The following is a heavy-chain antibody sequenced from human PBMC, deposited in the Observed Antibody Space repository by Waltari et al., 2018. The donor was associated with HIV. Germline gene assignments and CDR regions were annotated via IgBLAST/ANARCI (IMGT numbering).Heavy chain of an antibody. CDR3: ARDRTRYYFDS. CDR2: ISTSSSAI. V-gene: IGHV3-48*01. D-gene: IGHD6-6*01. CDR1: GFSFSRYS. Sequence: EVQLVESGGGLVQPGGSLRLSCTASGFSFSRYSMNWVRQAPGKGLEWVSYISTSSSAIFYADSVKGRFTISRDTAKNSLYLQMNSLRAEDTAVYYCARDRTRYYFDSWGQGTLVTVSS. J-gene: IGHJ4*02.